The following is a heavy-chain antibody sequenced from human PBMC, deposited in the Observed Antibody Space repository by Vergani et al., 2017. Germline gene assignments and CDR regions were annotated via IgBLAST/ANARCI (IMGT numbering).Heavy chain of an antibody. Sequence: EVQLLESGGGLVQPGGSLRLSCAASGFTFSSYAMSWVRQAPGKGLEWVSAISDSGGSTYYADSVKGRFTISRGNSKNTLFLQMNSLRAEDTAVYYCAATPGSGGSPNWFDPWGQGTLVTVSS. CDR2: ISDSGGST. J-gene: IGHJ5*02. D-gene: IGHD2-15*01. CDR1: GFTFSSYA. CDR3: AATPGSGGSPNWFDP. V-gene: IGHV3-23*01.